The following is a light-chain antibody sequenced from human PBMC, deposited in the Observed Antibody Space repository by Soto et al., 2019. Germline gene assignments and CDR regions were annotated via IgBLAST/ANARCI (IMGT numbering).Light chain of an antibody. CDR2: EVS. V-gene: IGLV2-14*01. J-gene: IGLJ1*01. CDR3: SSYTSSSTLAV. CDR1: SSDVGGYNY. Sequence: QSVLTQPASVSGSPGQSITISCTGTSSDVGGYNYVSWYQQHPGKAPKLMIYEVSNRHSGVSNRFSGSKSGNTASLTISGLQAEDEADYYCSSYTSSSTLAVFGTGTKVTL.